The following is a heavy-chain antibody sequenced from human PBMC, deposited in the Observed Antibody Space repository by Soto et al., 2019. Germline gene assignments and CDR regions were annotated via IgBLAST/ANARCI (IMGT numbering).Heavy chain of an antibody. Sequence: GASVKVSCKASGFTSSAMQWVRQARGQRLEWIGWIVVGSGNTNYAQKFQERVTITRDMSTSTAYMELSSLRSEDTAVYYCAAVFDSSGYPTTNIWGQGTLVTVSS. J-gene: IGHJ4*02. CDR3: AAVFDSSGYPTTNI. D-gene: IGHD3-22*01. V-gene: IGHV1-58*02. CDR1: GFTSSA. CDR2: IVVGSGNT.